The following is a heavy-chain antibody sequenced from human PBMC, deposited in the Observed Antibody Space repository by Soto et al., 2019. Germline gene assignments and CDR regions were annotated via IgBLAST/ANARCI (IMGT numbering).Heavy chain of an antibody. D-gene: IGHD5-12*01. CDR3: ARVASRWLQKSGGYFDY. CDR2: IYYSGST. V-gene: IGHV4-59*01. Sequence: PSETLSLTCTVSGGSISSYYWSWIRQPPGKGLEWIGYIYYSGSTNYNPSLKSRVTISVDTSKNQFSLKLSSVTAADTAVYYCARVASRWLQKSGGYFDYWGQGTLVTVSS. CDR1: GGSISSYY. J-gene: IGHJ4*02.